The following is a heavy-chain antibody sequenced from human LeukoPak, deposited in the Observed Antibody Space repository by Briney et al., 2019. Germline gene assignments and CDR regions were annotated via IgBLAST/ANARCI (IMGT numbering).Heavy chain of an antibody. CDR2: IGTSSTTI. CDR3: ARFAAGGSYYYYTDV. J-gene: IGHJ6*03. D-gene: IGHD6-25*01. V-gene: IGHV3-48*01. CDR1: GFTFSSYT. Sequence: PGGSLRLSCAASGFTFSSYTMNWVRQPPGKGLEWVSNIGTSSTTIYYADSVKGRFTTSRDNAKNSLYLQMNSLRADDTAVYYCARFAAGGSYYYYTDVWGKGTTVTVSS.